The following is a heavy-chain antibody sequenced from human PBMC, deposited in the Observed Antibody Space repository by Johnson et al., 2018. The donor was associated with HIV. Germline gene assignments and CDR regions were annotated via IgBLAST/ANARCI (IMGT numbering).Heavy chain of an antibody. Sequence: QMLLVESGGGLVQPGGSLRLSCAASGFTFSSYAMSWVRQAPGKGLECVAVISYDGTYKYYADSVKGRFTISRDNSGNTLYLQMNSLKTEDTAVYYCTTEAGIHLWLIDAFDIWGQGTMVTVSS. V-gene: IGHV3-30*04. J-gene: IGHJ3*02. D-gene: IGHD5-18*01. CDR3: TTEAGIHLWLIDAFDI. CDR1: GFTFSSYA. CDR2: ISYDGTYK.